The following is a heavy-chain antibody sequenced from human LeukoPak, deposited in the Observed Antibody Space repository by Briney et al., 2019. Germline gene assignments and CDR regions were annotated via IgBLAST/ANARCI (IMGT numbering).Heavy chain of an antibody. CDR1: GFTFSSYG. Sequence: RAGGSLRLSCAASGFTFSSYGMHWVRQAPGKGLEWVAVIWYDGSNKDYADSVKGRFTISRDNSKNTLYLQMNSLRAEDTAVYYCAKGVRHTSDSGSYLKNWFDPWGQGTLVTVSS. CDR2: IWYDGSNK. V-gene: IGHV3-33*06. CDR3: AKGVRHTSDSGSYLKNWFDP. J-gene: IGHJ5*02. D-gene: IGHD3-10*01.